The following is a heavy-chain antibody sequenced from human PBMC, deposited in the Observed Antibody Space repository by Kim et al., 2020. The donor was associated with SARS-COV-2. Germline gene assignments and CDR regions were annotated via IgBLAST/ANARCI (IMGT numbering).Heavy chain of an antibody. CDR3: AKELYSSVLYGNAFDI. D-gene: IGHD6-19*01. Sequence: EKGRFTISTDNSKNTLYLQMNSLRAEDTAVYYCAKELYSSVLYGNAFDIWGQGTRVTVSS. J-gene: IGHJ3*02. V-gene: IGHV3-23*03.